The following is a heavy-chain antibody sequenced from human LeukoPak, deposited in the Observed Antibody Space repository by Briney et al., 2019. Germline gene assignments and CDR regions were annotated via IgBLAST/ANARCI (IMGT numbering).Heavy chain of an antibody. CDR1: GFTFNNYG. Sequence: GGSLRLSCAAPGFTFNNYGMHWVRQAPGKGLEWVALIWYDGTNKYYGDSVKGRYTLSPDNTKNTLYLQMNSLRAEDTAVYYCERRRFGELSLATFDIWGQGTMVTVSS. CDR2: IWYDGTNK. CDR3: ERRRFGELSLATFDI. V-gene: IGHV3-33*01. J-gene: IGHJ3*02. D-gene: IGHD3-10*01.